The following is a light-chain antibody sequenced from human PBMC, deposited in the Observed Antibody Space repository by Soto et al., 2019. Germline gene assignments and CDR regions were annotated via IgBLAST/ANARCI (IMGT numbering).Light chain of an antibody. CDR1: QRVSNN. J-gene: IGKJ1*01. CDR2: DAS. Sequence: ILMTQSPATLSVSPGERATLSCRASQRVSNNLAWYQQKPGQAPRLLIYDASTRATGIPARFSGSGSGTEFTLTISGLQSEDFAVYYCQQYNNWPPWTFGQGNKVEIK. CDR3: QQYNNWPPWT. V-gene: IGKV3-15*01.